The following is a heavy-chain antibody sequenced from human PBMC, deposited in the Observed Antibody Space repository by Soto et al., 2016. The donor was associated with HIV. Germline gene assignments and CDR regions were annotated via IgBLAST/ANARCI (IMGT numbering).Heavy chain of an antibody. J-gene: IGHJ6*03. CDR2: VYYSGST. Sequence: QVQLQESGPGLVKPSETLSLTCTVSGGSISSYYWSWIRQPPGKGLEWIGYVYYSGSTNYNPSLKGRVAMSVDTSKKQLSLKVISMTAADTAVYYCARGGYSSSWYYYMDVWG. CDR1: GGSISSYY. CDR3: ARGGYSSSWYYYMDV. V-gene: IGHV4-59*01. D-gene: IGHD6-13*01.